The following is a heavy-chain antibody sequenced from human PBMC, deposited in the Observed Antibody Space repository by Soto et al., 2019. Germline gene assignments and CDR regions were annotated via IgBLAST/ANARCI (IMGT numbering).Heavy chain of an antibody. Sequence: PGGGLRLSCAASVVVVSTNYMSWVREAPGKGLERVSVIYSDGSTHYTDSVRDRFIVSRDISKNTLYLQMDSLRAEDTAVYYCARARYDSSGYYFYYWGQGALVTVSS. CDR2: IYSDGST. V-gene: IGHV3-53*01. CDR1: VVVVSTNY. J-gene: IGHJ4*02. D-gene: IGHD3-22*01. CDR3: ARARYDSSGYYFYY.